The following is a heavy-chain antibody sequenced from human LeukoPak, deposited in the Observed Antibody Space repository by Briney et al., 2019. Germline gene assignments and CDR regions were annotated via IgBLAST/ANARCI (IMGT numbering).Heavy chain of an antibody. Sequence: SETLSLTCTVSGGSISSYYWGWIRQPPGKGLEWIGSIYYSGSTYYNPSLKSRVTISVDTSKNQFSLKLSSVTAADTAVYYCASRSSSGYSYLDAFDIWGQGTMVTVSS. CDR1: GGSISSYY. J-gene: IGHJ3*02. CDR2: IYYSGST. CDR3: ASRSSSGYSYLDAFDI. V-gene: IGHV4-39*01. D-gene: IGHD3-22*01.